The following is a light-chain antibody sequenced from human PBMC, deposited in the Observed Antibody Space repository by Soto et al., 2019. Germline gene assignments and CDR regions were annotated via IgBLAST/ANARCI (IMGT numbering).Light chain of an antibody. CDR3: QQYNDWPRT. V-gene: IGKV3-15*01. J-gene: IGKJ1*01. CDR1: QTINNN. CDR2: GAS. Sequence: VMTQAPATLSVSPGERATLSCRASQTINNNVAWYQLKDGQVPRLVIYGASTRATGIPARFSGSGSGTQFTLTISSLQSEDFAVYYCQQYNDWPRTFGQGTKVDIK.